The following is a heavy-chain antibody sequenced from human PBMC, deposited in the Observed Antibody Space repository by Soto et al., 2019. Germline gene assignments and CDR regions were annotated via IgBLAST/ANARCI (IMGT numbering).Heavy chain of an antibody. CDR3: ARDYGDYVFDY. J-gene: IGHJ4*02. Sequence: QVQLVESGGGLVKPGGSLRLSCAASGFTFSDYYMSWIRQAPGKGLEWVSYISSSSSYTNYADSVRGRFTISRDNAKNSLYLQMNSLRAEDTAVYYCARDYGDYVFDYWGQGTLVTVSS. CDR2: ISSSSSYT. CDR1: GFTFSDYY. V-gene: IGHV3-11*06. D-gene: IGHD4-17*01.